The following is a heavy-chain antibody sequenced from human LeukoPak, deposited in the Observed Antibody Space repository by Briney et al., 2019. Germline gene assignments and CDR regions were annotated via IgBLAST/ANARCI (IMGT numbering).Heavy chain of an antibody. J-gene: IGHJ4*02. D-gene: IGHD3-10*01. CDR3: ARDRRGGSGSYISDY. V-gene: IGHV3-48*03. CDR1: GFTFSSYE. Sequence: PGGSLRLSCAASGFTFSSYEMNWVRQAPGKGLEWVSYISSSGNTIYYADSVKGRFTISRDNAKNSLYLQMNSLRAEDTAVYYCARDRRGGSGSYISDYWGQGTLVTVSS. CDR2: ISSSGNTI.